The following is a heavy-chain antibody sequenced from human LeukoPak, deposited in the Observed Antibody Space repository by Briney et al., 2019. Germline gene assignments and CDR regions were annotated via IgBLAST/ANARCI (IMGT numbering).Heavy chain of an antibody. J-gene: IGHJ4*02. V-gene: IGHV4-59*08. Sequence: PSETLSLTCTVSGGSISSYYWSWIRQSPGKGQEWIAYISDIGSINYNPSLKSRVTISLDTSKNQFSLKLSSVTAADTAVYYCAGHHPRNTVDFWGQGTLVTVSS. CDR1: GGSISSYY. D-gene: IGHD2/OR15-2a*01. CDR3: AGHHPRNTVDF. CDR2: ISDIGSI.